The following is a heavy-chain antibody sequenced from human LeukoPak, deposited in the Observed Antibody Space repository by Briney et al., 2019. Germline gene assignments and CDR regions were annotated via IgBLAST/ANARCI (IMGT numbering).Heavy chain of an antibody. D-gene: IGHD4-11*01. CDR3: ARAGLPPGKEFDP. CDR1: GGPISSGGYS. Sequence: SQTLSLTCAVSGGPISSGGYSWSWIRQPPGKGLEWIGYIYHSGSTYYNPSLKSRVTISVDRSKNQFSLKLSSVTAADTAVYYCARAGLPPGKEFDPWGQGTLVTVSS. CDR2: IYHSGST. J-gene: IGHJ5*02. V-gene: IGHV4-30-2*01.